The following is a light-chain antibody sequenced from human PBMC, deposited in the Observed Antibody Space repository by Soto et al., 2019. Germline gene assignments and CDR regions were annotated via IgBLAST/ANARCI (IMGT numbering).Light chain of an antibody. CDR2: GVT. CDR1: SSDVGAYDY. Sequence: QSAPTQPASVSGSPGQSITISCTGTSSDVGAYDYVSWYQQHPGKAPKLMIYGVTNRPSGVSGRFSGSKSGDTASMTISGLQAEDEAEYYCSSYTSTHSQLFGSETKVTVL. V-gene: IGLV2-14*01. CDR3: SSYTSTHSQL. J-gene: IGLJ1*01.